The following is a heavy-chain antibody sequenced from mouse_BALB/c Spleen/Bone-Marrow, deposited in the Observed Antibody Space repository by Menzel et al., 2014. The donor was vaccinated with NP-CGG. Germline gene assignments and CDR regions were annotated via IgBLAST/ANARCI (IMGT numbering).Heavy chain of an antibody. CDR1: GFTFSSYA. Sequence: EVMLVESGGGLVKPGGSLELSCAASGFTFSSYAMSCVRQSPEKRLEWVAEISSGGSYTCYPDTVTGRFTISRDNAKNTLYLEMSSLRSEDTAMYYCASKTGTGYWYFDVWGAGTTVTVSS. CDR3: ASKTGTGYWYFDV. J-gene: IGHJ1*01. D-gene: IGHD4-1*01. CDR2: ISSGGSYT. V-gene: IGHV5-9-4*01.